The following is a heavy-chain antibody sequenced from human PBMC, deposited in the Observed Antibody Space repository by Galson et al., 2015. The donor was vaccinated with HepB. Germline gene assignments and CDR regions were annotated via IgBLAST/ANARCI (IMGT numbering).Heavy chain of an antibody. Sequence: SVKVSCKASGYSFTTHGFSWVRQAPGQGLEWVGWISAWNGNTNYTQKLQDRVTMTTDTSTSTAYMELRSLTYGDTAVYYCARSRKLGRTYYFDYWGQGTPVTVSS. J-gene: IGHJ4*02. CDR2: ISAWNGNT. CDR1: GYSFTTHG. V-gene: IGHV1-18*04. D-gene: IGHD3/OR15-3a*01. CDR3: ARSRKLGRTYYFDY.